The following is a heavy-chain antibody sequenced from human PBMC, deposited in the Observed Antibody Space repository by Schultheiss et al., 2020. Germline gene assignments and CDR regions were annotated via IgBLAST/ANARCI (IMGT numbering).Heavy chain of an antibody. CDR1: GFTFSSYA. J-gene: IGHJ6*02. CDR3: ARDRVVADSYYYYYGMDV. CDR2: ISGSGGST. D-gene: IGHD2-15*01. V-gene: IGHV3-23*01. Sequence: GESLKISCAASGFTFSSYAMSWVRQAPGKGLEWVSAISGSGGSTYYADSVKGRFTISRDNSKNTLYLQMNSLRAEDTAVYYCARDRVVADSYYYYYGMDVWGQGTTVTVSS.